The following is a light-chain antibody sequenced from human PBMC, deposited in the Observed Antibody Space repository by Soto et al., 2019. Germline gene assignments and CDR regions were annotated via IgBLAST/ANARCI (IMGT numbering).Light chain of an antibody. V-gene: IGKV2D-29*02. CDR1: ESLLHSDLKTH. CDR2: EGS. J-gene: IGKJ5*01. CDR3: MQSIHVLPT. Sequence: IVMTQTPLSLSVSPGQPASISCKSSESLLHSDLKTHLYWYLQKAGQSPQLLIFEGSNRFSGVPDRFSGSGSGADFLLNINRVEAEDVGVYYCMQSIHVLPTFGQGTRLEIK.